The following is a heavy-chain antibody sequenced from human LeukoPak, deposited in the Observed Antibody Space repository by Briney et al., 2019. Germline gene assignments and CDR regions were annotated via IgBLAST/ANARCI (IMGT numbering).Heavy chain of an antibody. J-gene: IGHJ3*02. CDR1: GFTFDDYA. D-gene: IGHD1-26*01. V-gene: IGHV3-9*01. Sequence: GGSLRLSGAASGFTFDDYAMHWVRQAPGKGLEWVSGISWNSGSIGYADSVKGRFTISRDNAKNSLYLQMSSLRAEDTALYYCAKDGIVGASDAFDIWGQGTMVTVSS. CDR2: ISWNSGSI. CDR3: AKDGIVGASDAFDI.